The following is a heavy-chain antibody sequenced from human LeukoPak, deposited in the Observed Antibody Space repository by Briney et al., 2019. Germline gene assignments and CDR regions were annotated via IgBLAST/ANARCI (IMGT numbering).Heavy chain of an antibody. CDR2: IYYSGST. D-gene: IGHD3-10*01. Sequence: SETLSLTCSVSGGSISSSSYHWGWIRQPPGKELEWIGTIYYSGSTKYNPSLNSRVTISADTSKNQFSLKLSSVTAADTAVYYCARRMPGSYSDYWGQGILVTVSS. CDR3: ARRMPGSYSDY. CDR1: GGSISSSSYH. V-gene: IGHV4-39*01. J-gene: IGHJ4*02.